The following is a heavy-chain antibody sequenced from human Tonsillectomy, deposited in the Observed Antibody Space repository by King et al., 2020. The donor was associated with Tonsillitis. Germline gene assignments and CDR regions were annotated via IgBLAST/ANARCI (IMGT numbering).Heavy chain of an antibody. V-gene: IGHV4-59*01. CDR2: IHYSGST. Sequence: VQLQESGPGLVKPSETLSLTCTVSGGSISSYYWSWIRQPPGKGLEWIGYIHYSGSTNYNPSLKRRVTISVDTSKNQFSLRLSSVTAADPAVYYCARTSSYFDYWGQGTLVTVSS. CDR3: ARTSSYFDY. CDR1: GGSISSYY. J-gene: IGHJ4*02.